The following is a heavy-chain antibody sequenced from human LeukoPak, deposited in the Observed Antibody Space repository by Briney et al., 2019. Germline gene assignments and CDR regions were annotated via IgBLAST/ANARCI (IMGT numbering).Heavy chain of an antibody. J-gene: IGHJ3*02. Sequence: ASVKVSCKASGYTFTSYGISWVRQAPGQRLEWVGWISAYNGNTNYAQKLQGRVTMTTDTSTSTAYMELRSLRSDDTAVYYCAREGPGGVVVPEFHAFDIWGQGTMVTVSS. V-gene: IGHV1-18*01. CDR1: GYTFTSYG. D-gene: IGHD2-2*01. CDR2: ISAYNGNT. CDR3: AREGPGGVVVPEFHAFDI.